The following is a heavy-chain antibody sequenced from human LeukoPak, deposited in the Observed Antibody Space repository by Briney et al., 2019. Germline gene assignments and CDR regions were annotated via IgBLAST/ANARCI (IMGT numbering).Heavy chain of an antibody. CDR3: ARHFHSAWFGF. CDR2: IYPGGSNG. J-gene: IGHJ4*02. V-gene: IGHV5-51*01. CDR1: GFDFTAYG. D-gene: IGHD5-18*01. Sequence: GESLNISCKCSGFDFTAYGIAWVRQMPGKGLEWVGNIYPGGSNGRYSPSFQGQVTMSADKSITTVYLQWSSLKASDTAMYYCARHFHSAWFGFWGQGSLVTVSS.